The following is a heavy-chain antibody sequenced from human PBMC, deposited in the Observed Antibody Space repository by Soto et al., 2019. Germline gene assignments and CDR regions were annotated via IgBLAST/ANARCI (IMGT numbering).Heavy chain of an antibody. V-gene: IGHV3-11*05. CDR1: GFTFSDYY. D-gene: IGHD6-13*01. Sequence: QVQLVESGGGLVKPGGSLRLSCAASGFTFSDYYMNWIRQAPGKGLEWVSHIDSSATYTNYADSVKGRFTISRDNAKNSLYLQMNSLRAEDTAVYYCARIDSHSSSWARDYWGQGTLVTVSS. CDR3: ARIDSHSSSWARDY. J-gene: IGHJ4*02. CDR2: IDSSATYT.